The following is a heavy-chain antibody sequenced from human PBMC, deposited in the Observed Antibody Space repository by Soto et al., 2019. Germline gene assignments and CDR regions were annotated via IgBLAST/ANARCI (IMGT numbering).Heavy chain of an antibody. Sequence: QVQLVQSGAEVKKPGASVKVSCKTSGYTFTTYGISWVRQAPGQGLEWMGWISGYNGNTKYAQNLQGRVTMTTDTYTSTAYMELRSLRSDDTAVYYYARSPPISIADRPEDWFDPWGQGPLVTVSS. CDR1: GYTFTTYG. V-gene: IGHV1-18*01. D-gene: IGHD6-13*01. CDR2: ISGYNGNT. J-gene: IGHJ5*02. CDR3: ARSPPISIADRPEDWFDP.